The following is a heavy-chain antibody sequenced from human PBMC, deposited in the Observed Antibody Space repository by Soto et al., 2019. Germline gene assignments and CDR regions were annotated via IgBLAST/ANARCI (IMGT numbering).Heavy chain of an antibody. J-gene: IGHJ6*02. D-gene: IGHD2-15*01. V-gene: IGHV3-23*01. CDR2: ISGSGGST. Sequence: GGSLRLSCAASGFTFSSYAMSWVRQAPGKGLEWVSAISGSGGSTYYADSVKGRFTIPRDNSKNTLYLQMNSLRAEDTAVYYCAKKLSSRPRGRDYYYGMDVWGQGTTVTVSS. CDR1: GFTFSSYA. CDR3: AKKLSSRPRGRDYYYGMDV.